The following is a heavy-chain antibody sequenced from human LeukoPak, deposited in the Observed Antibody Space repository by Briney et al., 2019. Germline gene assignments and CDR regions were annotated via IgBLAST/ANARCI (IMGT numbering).Heavy chain of an antibody. V-gene: IGHV4-34*01. J-gene: IGHJ5*02. D-gene: IGHD5-18*01. Sequence: KPSETLSPTCAVYGVSFSGYYWSWIRQPPGKGLEWIGEINHSGSTNYNPSLKSRVTISVDTSKNQFSLKLSSVTAADTAVYYCASGYSYGYRWFDPWGQGTLVTVSS. CDR3: ASGYSYGYRWFDP. CDR2: INHSGST. CDR1: GVSFSGYY.